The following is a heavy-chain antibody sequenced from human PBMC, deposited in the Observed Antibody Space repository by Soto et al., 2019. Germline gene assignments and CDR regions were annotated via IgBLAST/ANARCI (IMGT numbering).Heavy chain of an antibody. Sequence: QVPLVQSGAEVKKPGSSVKVSCKASGGTFSSYTINWVRQAPGQGLEWMGRIIPIFGMANYAQKFQGRVTITADESTSTAYKQLSSLRSEDTGLYYCAREEAQYQLLHSYYYMDVWGKGTTVTVSS. CDR3: AREEAQYQLLHSYYYMDV. CDR1: GGTFSSYT. CDR2: IIPIFGMA. V-gene: IGHV1-69*08. J-gene: IGHJ6*03. D-gene: IGHD2-2*01.